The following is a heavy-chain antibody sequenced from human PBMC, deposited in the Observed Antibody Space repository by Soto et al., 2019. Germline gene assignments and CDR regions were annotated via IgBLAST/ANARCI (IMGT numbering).Heavy chain of an antibody. CDR3: AREGYCSSTSCYTRFWFDP. CDR2: IIPIFGTA. CDR1: GGTFSSYA. D-gene: IGHD2-2*02. V-gene: IGHV1-69*06. J-gene: IGHJ5*02. Sequence: QVQLVQSGAEVKKPGSSVKVSCKASGGTFSSYAISWVRQAPGQGLEWMGGIIPIFGTANYAQKFQGRVTITADKSTSTAYMELSSLRSEDTAVYYCAREGYCSSTSCYTRFWFDPWGQGTLVTVSS.